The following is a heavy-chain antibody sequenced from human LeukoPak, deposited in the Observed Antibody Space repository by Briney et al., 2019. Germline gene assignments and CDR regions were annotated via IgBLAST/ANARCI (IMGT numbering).Heavy chain of an antibody. CDR1: DYPFTVTY. V-gene: IGHV1-2*02. Sequence: GASVKVSCTVSDYPFTVTYIHWMRKAPGQGLEWMGRMNPDNSDTTYAKPFHGRVTMTRDTSISTAYMEVTGLKSDDSAVYYCALSILAASIPAFDYWGQGPLVTVPS. D-gene: IGHD2/OR15-2a*01. J-gene: IGHJ4*02. CDR2: MNPDNSDT. CDR3: ALSILAASIPAFDY.